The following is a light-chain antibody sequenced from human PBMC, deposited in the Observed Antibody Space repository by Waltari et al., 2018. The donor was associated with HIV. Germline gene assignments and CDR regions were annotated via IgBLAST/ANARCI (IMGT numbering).Light chain of an antibody. CDR3: QQYNTYLWT. CDR2: KAS. J-gene: IGKJ1*01. CDR1: KDISRW. Sequence: DIQMTQSPSTLSASIGDTVTLTCRASKDISRWLAWYQQKPGEVPKLLVYKASLLGSGVPSRFSCSGSGTEFTLTINSLQPSDFATYYCQQYNTYLWTFGQGTKVEI. V-gene: IGKV1-5*03.